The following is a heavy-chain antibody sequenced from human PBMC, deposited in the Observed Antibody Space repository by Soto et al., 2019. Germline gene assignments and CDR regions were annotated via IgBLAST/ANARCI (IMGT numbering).Heavy chain of an antibody. CDR3: ARDWGRYDYIWGSYRLDAFDI. J-gene: IGHJ3*02. V-gene: IGHV1-18*01. CDR2: ISAYNGNT. Sequence: ASVTVSCKASGYTFTSYGISWVRQAPGQGLEWMGWISAYNGNTNYAQKLQGRVTMTTDTSTSTAYMELRSLRSDDTAVYYCARDWGRYDYIWGSYRLDAFDIWGQGTMVTVSS. D-gene: IGHD3-16*02. CDR1: GYTFTSYG.